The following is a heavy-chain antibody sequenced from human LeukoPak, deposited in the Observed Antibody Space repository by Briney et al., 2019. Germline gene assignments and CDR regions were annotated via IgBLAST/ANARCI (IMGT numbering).Heavy chain of an antibody. D-gene: IGHD6-13*01. CDR2: IRYDGSNK. J-gene: IGHJ4*02. CDR1: GFTFSSYG. V-gene: IGHV3-30*02. CDR3: ARDAAAAGTIDY. Sequence: GGSLRLSCAASGFTFSSYGMHWVRQAPGKGLEWVAFIRYDGSNKYYADSVKGRFTISRDNSKNTLYLQMNSLRAEDTAVYYCARDAAAAGTIDYWGQGTLVTVSS.